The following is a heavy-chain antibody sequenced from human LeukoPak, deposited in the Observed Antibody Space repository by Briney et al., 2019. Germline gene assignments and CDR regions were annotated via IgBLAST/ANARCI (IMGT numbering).Heavy chain of an antibody. CDR3: ARGRSLPYYYYYGMDV. V-gene: IGHV4-31*03. J-gene: IGHJ6*02. CDR1: GDSISSGTHY. CDR2: IYYSGST. Sequence: PSQTLSLTCSVSGDSISSGTHYWSWIRQHPEKGLEWIGYIYYSGSTYYNPSLKSRVTISVGTSKNQFSLKLSSVTAADTAVYYCARGRSLPYYYYYGMDVWGQGTTVTVSS.